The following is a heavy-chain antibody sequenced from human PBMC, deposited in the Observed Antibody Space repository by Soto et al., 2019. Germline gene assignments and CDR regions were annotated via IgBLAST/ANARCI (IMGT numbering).Heavy chain of an antibody. CDR3: AHRRETTAGSPFDY. CDR1: GFSLRTSGVG. D-gene: IGHD6-13*01. CDR2: VYWDDDK. J-gene: IGHJ4*02. Sequence: QITLKESGPALVRPTQTLTLTCSFSGFSLRTSGVGVGWIRQPPGKALEWLAVVYWDDDKRYSPSLKNRLTLTKDTSKNQVVLTLTNMDPVDTATYYCAHRRETTAGSPFDYWGQGTLVAVSS. V-gene: IGHV2-5*02.